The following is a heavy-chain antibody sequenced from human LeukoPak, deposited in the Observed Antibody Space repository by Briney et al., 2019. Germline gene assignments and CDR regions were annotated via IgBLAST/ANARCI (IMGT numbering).Heavy chain of an antibody. V-gene: IGHV4-59*01. CDR3: ARGVRLDWFDP. Sequence: PSETLSLTCTVSGGSISSYYWSWIRQPPGKGLEWIGYIYYSGSTNYNPSLKSRVTISVDTSKNQFSLKLSSVTAADTAVYYCARGVRLDWFDPWGQGTPVTVSS. CDR1: GGSISSYY. J-gene: IGHJ5*02. D-gene: IGHD6-19*01. CDR2: IYYSGST.